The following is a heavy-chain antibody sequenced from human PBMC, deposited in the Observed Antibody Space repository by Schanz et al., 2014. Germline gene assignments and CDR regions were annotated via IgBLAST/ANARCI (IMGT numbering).Heavy chain of an antibody. CDR2: IFHTGST. J-gene: IGHJ5*01. V-gene: IGHV4-38-2*02. CDR3: VRTGTSTSCCSWFDY. Sequence: QVQLQESGPGLVKPSETLSLTCTVSDYSIRSGYYWGWIRQPPGKGLEWIGSIFHTGSTYYTPSQRGRVPISVAPPKTHFPLNLRFVTAADTAVYYCVRTGTSTSCCSWFDYWGQGTLVTVSS. D-gene: IGHD2-2*01. CDR1: DYSIRSGYY.